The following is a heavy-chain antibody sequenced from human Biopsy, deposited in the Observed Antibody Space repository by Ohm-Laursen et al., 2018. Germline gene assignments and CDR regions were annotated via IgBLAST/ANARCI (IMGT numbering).Heavy chain of an antibody. CDR2: ISGSGGST. CDR1: GFYFSNYA. J-gene: IGHJ4*02. D-gene: IGHD3-3*01. CDR3: ARGGQGGFLEWLFIG. V-gene: IGHV3-23*01. Sequence: SLRLSCAASGFYFSNYAMSWVRQAPGKGLGWVSGISGSGGSTYYADSVKGPFTISRDNSKNTLYLQMNSLRAEDTALYYCARGGQGGFLEWLFIGWGQGTLVTVSS.